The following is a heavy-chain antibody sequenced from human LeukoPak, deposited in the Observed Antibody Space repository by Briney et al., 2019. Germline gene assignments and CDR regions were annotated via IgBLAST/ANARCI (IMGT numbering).Heavy chain of an antibody. CDR2: IYYSGST. D-gene: IGHD3-22*01. CDR1: GGSISSYY. J-gene: IGHJ4*02. CDR3: ARLYYDSSGHY. V-gene: IGHV4-59*01. Sequence: PSETLSLTCTVSGGSISSYYWSWIRQPPGKGLEWMGYIYYSGSTNYNPSLKSRVTISVDTSKNQFSLKLSSVTAADTAVYYCARLYYDSSGHYWGQGTLVTVSS.